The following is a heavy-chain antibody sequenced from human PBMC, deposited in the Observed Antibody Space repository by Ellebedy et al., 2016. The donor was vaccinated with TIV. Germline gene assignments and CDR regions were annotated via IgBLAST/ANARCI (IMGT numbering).Heavy chain of an antibody. CDR3: ARVASGGYWADDY. D-gene: IGHD3-22*01. CDR1: GFAFGSFA. Sequence: GGSLRLSXAASGFAFGSFAMNWVRQAPGKGLVWVSYINSDSSTMFYADSVKGRFTISRDNARNSLSLQLNSLRDDDTAVYYCARVASGGYWADDYWGQGTRVTVSS. V-gene: IGHV3-48*02. J-gene: IGHJ4*02. CDR2: INSDSSTM.